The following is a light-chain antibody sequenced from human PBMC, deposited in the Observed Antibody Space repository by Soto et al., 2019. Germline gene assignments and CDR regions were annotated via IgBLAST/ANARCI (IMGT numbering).Light chain of an antibody. CDR3: RQRYNWPPLT. J-gene: IGKJ4*01. Sequence: EIVLTQSPDTLSLSPGERATLSCRASQSIRSERLAWYQQKPGQAPRLLIYDASKRATGVPARFSGSGSGTDFTLTIRGLEPEDFAVYYCRQRYNWPPLTFGGGTKVDIK. CDR1: QSIRSER. CDR2: DAS. V-gene: IGKV3-11*01.